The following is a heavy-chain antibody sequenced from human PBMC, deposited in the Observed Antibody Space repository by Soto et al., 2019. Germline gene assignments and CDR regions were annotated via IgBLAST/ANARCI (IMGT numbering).Heavy chain of an antibody. D-gene: IGHD3-3*01. CDR2: INPSGGST. CDR1: GYTFTSYY. Sequence: ASVKVSCKASGYTFTSYYMHWVRQAPGQGLEWMGIINPSGGSTSYAQKFQGRVTMTRATSTSTVYMELSSLRSEDTAVYYCARDPDYDFWSGFKAYNWFDPWGRGTLVTVSS. V-gene: IGHV1-46*01. CDR3: ARDPDYDFWSGFKAYNWFDP. J-gene: IGHJ5*02.